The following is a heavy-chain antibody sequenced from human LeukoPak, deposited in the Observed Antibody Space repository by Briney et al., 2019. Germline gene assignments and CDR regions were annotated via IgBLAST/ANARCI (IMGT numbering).Heavy chain of an antibody. V-gene: IGHV3-23*01. CDR1: GFTFSNYA. D-gene: IGHD4-17*01. CDR2: ISGSGGNT. CDR3: AKDYGDGS. Sequence: GGSLRLSCAASGFTFSNYAMSWVRQAPGKGLEWVSVISGSGGNTYYADSVKGRFTTSRDNSKNTLYLQMNSLRAEDTAVYYCAKDYGDGSWGQGTLVTVSS. J-gene: IGHJ5*02.